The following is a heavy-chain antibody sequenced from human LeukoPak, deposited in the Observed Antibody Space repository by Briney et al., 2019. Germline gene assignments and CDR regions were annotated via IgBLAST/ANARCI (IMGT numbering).Heavy chain of an antibody. Sequence: SETLSLTCTVSGGSISSSSYYWGWIRQPRGKGLEWIGSIYYSGSTYYNPSLKSRVTISVDTSKNQFSLKLSSVTAADTAVYYCARANYYMDVWGKGTTVTVSS. CDR1: GGSISSSSYY. CDR3: ARANYYMDV. V-gene: IGHV4-39*07. J-gene: IGHJ6*03. CDR2: IYYSGST.